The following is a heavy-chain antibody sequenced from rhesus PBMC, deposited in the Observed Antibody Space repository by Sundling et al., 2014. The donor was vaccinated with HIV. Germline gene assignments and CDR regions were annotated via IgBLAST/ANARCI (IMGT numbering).Heavy chain of an antibody. V-gene: IGHV1-198*02. CDR3: ASRRRTFNY. Sequence: QVQLVQSGAEVKKPGASVKVSCKASGFTFDSYAISWVRQAPGQGLEWMGGIVPLLRVTNYAQKFQGRLTITADTSTNTAFMNLSSLTSEDTAVYYCASRRRTFNYWGQGVLVIVSS. J-gene: IGHJ4*01. CDR1: GFTFDSYA. CDR2: IVPLLRVT.